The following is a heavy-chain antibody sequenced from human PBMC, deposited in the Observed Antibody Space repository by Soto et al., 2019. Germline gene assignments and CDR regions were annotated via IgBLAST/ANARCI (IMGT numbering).Heavy chain of an antibody. CDR1: GFTFITYG. V-gene: IGHV3-33*01. CDR2: IWYDGSKK. CDR3: ARDYYGSGSQYNPLDY. D-gene: IGHD3-10*01. J-gene: IGHJ4*02. Sequence: QVQLVESGGGVVQPGRSLRLSCAASGFTFITYGMHWVRQAPGKGLEWVAVIWYDGSKKYYADSVKGRFTIPRDNSKNTLYLQMNSLRVEDTAVYYCARDYYGSGSQYNPLDYWGQGTLVTVSS.